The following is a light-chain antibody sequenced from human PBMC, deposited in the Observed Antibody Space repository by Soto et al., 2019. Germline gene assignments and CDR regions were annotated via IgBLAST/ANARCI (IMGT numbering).Light chain of an antibody. CDR2: GNS. CDR3: QSYDRSLSGWV. CDR1: SSNIGAGYD. J-gene: IGLJ3*02. V-gene: IGLV1-40*01. Sequence: QSVLTQPPSVSGAPGQRVTISCTGSSSNIGAGYDVHWYQQLPGTAPKLLIYGNSNRPSGVPDRFSDSKSGTSASLAITGLQAEDEADYYCQSYDRSLSGWVFGGGTKVTVL.